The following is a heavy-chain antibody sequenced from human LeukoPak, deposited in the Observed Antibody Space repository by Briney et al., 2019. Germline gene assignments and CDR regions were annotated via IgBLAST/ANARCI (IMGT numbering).Heavy chain of an antibody. J-gene: IGHJ4*02. CDR2: IKPNIGGT. V-gene: IGHV1-2*02. CDR1: GYTFTGYF. Sequence: ASVKVSSTASGYTFTGYFMHWVRQAPGQGLDWMGWIKPNIGGTKYAQKFQGRVTMTRDTSIGTAYMELSTVTSDDTAVYFCARVHATGYFSLDLGYWGQGTLVTVSS. CDR3: ARVHATGYFSLDLGY. D-gene: IGHD3-9*01.